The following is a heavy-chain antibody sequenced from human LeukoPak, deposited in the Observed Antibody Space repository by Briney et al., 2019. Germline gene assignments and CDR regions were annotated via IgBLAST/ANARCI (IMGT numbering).Heavy chain of an antibody. D-gene: IGHD3-3*01. CDR1: GGTFSSYA. Sequence: ASVKVSCKASGGTFSSYAISWVRQAPGQGLEWMGRIIPILGIANYAQKFQGRVTITADKSTSTAYMELSSLRSEDTAVYYCARDLARTRTEDFWSGYYDYWGQGTLVTVSS. J-gene: IGHJ4*02. CDR2: IIPILGIA. CDR3: ARDLARTRTEDFWSGYYDY. V-gene: IGHV1-69*04.